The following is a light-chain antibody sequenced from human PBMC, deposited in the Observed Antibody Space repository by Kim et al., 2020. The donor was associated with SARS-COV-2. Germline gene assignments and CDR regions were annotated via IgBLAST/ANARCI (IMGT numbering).Light chain of an antibody. CDR1: QSVNSSY. J-gene: IGKJ1*01. CDR3: QQSGSSPT. Sequence: IVLTQSPGTLSLSPGERATLSCRASQSVNSSYLAWYQQKPGQAPRLLIYGASSRATGVPDRFSGSGSGTDFTLTISRLEPEDFVVYFCQQSGSSPTFGQGTKVDIK. CDR2: GAS. V-gene: IGKV3-20*01.